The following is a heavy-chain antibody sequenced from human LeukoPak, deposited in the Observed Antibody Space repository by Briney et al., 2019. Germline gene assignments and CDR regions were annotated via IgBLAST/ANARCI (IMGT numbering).Heavy chain of an antibody. J-gene: IGHJ4*02. CDR1: GFTFNRYG. CDR2: ISPGGDIK. V-gene: IGHV3-23*01. D-gene: IGHD5-12*01. Sequence: PGGSLRLSFAASGFTFNRYGMNWVRQAPGKGLEWVSGISPGGDIKYYAGSVKGRFVISRDNSKNTVYLQMNSLRVDDTARYYCAQDGAWLRFDHWGQGTLVTVSS. CDR3: AQDGAWLRFDH.